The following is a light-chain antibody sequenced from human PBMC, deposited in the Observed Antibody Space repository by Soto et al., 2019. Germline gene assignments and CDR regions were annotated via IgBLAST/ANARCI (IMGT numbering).Light chain of an antibody. CDR1: SSNIGSNT. CDR3: AAWDDSLNGVV. CDR2: SNN. Sequence: QSVLTQPPSASGTPGQRVTISCSGSSSNIGSNTVNWYQQQPGATAKLLIYSNNQRPAGVPDRFSGSKSGTSASLAISGLQSEDEADYYCAAWDDSLNGVVFGGGTKLTVL. J-gene: IGLJ2*01. V-gene: IGLV1-44*01.